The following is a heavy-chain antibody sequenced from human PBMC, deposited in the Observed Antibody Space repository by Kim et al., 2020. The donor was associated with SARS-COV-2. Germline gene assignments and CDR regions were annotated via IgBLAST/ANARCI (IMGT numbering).Heavy chain of an antibody. V-gene: IGHV3-64*01. CDR1: GFTFSSYA. CDR2: ISSNGGST. D-gene: IGHD3-22*01. J-gene: IGHJ4*02. CDR3: ARDRGGYKFDY. Sequence: GGSLRLSCAASGFTFSSYAMHWVRQAPGKGLEYVSAISSNGGSTYYANSVKGRFTISRDNSKNTLYLQMGSLRAEDMAVYYCARDRGGYKFDYWGQGTLVTVSS.